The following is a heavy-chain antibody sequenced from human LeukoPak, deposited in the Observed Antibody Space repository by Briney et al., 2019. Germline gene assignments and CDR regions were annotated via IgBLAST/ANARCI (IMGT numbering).Heavy chain of an antibody. J-gene: IGHJ5*02. V-gene: IGHV1-46*01. CDR2: INPSGGST. CDR3: ARGEGWYYGSGSYYLNWFDP. CDR1: GYTFTSYY. D-gene: IGHD3-10*01. Sequence: ASVKVSCKASGYTFTSYYMHWVRQAPGQGLEWMGIINPSGGSTSYAQKFQGRVTMTRNTSISTAYMELSSLRSEDTAVYYCARGEGWYYGSGSYYLNWFDPWGQGTLVTVSS.